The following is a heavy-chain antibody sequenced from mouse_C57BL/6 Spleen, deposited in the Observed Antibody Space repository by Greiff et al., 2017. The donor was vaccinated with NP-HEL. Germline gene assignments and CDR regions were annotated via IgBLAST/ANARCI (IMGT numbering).Heavy chain of an antibody. J-gene: IGHJ1*03. CDR1: GYTFTSYW. Sequence: QVQLQQPGAELVKPGASVKVSCKASGYTFTSYWMHWVKQRPGQGLEWIGRLHPSDSDTNYTQKFKGKATWTVDNSSSTAYMQLSSLTSEDSAVYYCAISGYYGSSYDWYFDVWGTGTTVTVSS. CDR2: LHPSDSDT. D-gene: IGHD1-1*01. CDR3: AISGYYGSSYDWYFDV. V-gene: IGHV1-74*01.